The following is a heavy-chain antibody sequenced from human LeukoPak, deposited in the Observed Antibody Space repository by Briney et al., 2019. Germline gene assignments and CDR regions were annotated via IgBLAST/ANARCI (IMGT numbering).Heavy chain of an antibody. CDR3: AKEYGSGSYYYDY. D-gene: IGHD3-10*01. CDR1: GFTFNNYA. Sequence: SGGSLRLSCAASGFTFNNYAMSWVRQAPGKGLEWVSAISGGGGSTYYADSVKGRLTISRDNSKNTMYLQMNSLRTEDTALYYCAKEYGSGSYYYDYWGQGTLVTVSS. CDR2: ISGGGGST. V-gene: IGHV3-23*01. J-gene: IGHJ4*02.